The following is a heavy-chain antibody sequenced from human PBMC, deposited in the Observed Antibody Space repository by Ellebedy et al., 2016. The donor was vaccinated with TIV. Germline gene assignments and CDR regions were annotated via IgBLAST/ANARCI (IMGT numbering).Heavy chain of an antibody. Sequence: SETLSLTXTVSGGSISSSSYYWGWIRQPPGKGLEWIGSIYYSGSTYYNPSLKSRVTISVDTSKNQFSLKLSSVTAADTAVYYCARLSTLDLVVADAPQDNWFDPWGQGTLVTVSS. CDR2: IYYSGST. D-gene: IGHD2-15*01. V-gene: IGHV4-39*01. CDR1: GGSISSSSYY. CDR3: ARLSTLDLVVADAPQDNWFDP. J-gene: IGHJ5*02.